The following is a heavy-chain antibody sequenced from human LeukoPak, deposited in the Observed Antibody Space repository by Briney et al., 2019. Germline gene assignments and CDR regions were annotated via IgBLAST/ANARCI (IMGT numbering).Heavy chain of an antibody. CDR3: ARLQDWFDP. CDR1: GGSISSYY. V-gene: IGHV4-59*08. CDR2: IYYSGST. J-gene: IGHJ5*02. Sequence: EPSETLSLTCTVSGGSISSYYWSWIRQPPGKGLEWIGYIYYSGSTNYNPSLKSRVTISVDTSKNQFSLKLSSVTAADTAVYYCARLQDWFDPWDQGTLVTVSS.